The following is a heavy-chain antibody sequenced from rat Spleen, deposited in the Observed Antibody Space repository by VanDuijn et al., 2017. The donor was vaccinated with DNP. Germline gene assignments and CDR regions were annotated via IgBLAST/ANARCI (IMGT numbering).Heavy chain of an antibody. J-gene: IGHJ4*01. V-gene: IGHV5-25*01. Sequence: EVQLVESGGGLVQPGRSLKLSCAASGFTFSDYYMAWVRQAPTKGLEWVASITSSGGSTYYPDSVKGRFTISRDNAKNTLYLQMNSLRSEDTATYYCARVQLGYYALDAWGQGTSVTVSS. D-gene: IGHD5-1*01. CDR3: ARVQLGYYALDA. CDR1: GFTFSDYY. CDR2: ITSSGGST.